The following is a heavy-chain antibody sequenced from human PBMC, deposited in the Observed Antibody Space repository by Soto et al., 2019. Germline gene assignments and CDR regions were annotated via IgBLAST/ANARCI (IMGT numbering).Heavy chain of an antibody. CDR3: AKGLINGRWYAED. Sequence: GGSLRLSCGASGFTFSTCVMTWVRQAPGKGLEWVSCITDSGIGTYYADSVKGRFTISRDNSKNTVYLQMNNLRAEDTGVYYCAKGLINGRWYAEDWGQGTLVTAPQ. CDR2: ITDSGIGT. D-gene: IGHD6-13*01. CDR1: GFTFSTCV. J-gene: IGHJ4*02. V-gene: IGHV3-23*01.